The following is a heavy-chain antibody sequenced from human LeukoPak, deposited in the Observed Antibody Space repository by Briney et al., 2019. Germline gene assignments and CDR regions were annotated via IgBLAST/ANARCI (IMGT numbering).Heavy chain of an antibody. CDR2: INTNTGNP. CDR1: GYTFTSYA. J-gene: IGHJ4*02. D-gene: IGHD3-9*01. CDR3: ARSNSYYDILTGYYRPHPAYYFDY. V-gene: IGHV7-4-1*02. Sequence: GASVKVSCMASGYTFTSYAMNWVRQAPGQGLEWMGWINTNTGNPTYAQGFTGRFVFSLDTSVSTAYLQISSLKAEDTAVYYCARSNSYYDILTGYYRPHPAYYFDYWGQGTLVTVSS.